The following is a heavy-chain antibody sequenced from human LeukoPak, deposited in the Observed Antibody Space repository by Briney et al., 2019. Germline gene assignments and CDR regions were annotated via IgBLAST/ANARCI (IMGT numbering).Heavy chain of an antibody. J-gene: IGHJ4*02. CDR1: GGTFSSYA. CDR3: ASMYSSGWSNFDY. CDR2: IIPIFGTA. V-gene: IGHV1-69*05. Sequence: GASVKVSCKASGGTFSSYAISWVRQAPGQGLEWIGRIIPIFGTANYAQKFQGRVTITTDESTSPAYMELSSLRSEDTAVYYCASMYSSGWSNFDYWGQGTLVTVSS. D-gene: IGHD6-19*01.